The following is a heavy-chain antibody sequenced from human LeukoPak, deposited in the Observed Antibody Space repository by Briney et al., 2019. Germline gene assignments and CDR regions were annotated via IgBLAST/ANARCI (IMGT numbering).Heavy chain of an antibody. D-gene: IGHD4-17*01. V-gene: IGHV3-23*01. CDR2: ISGSGGST. J-gene: IGHJ1*01. Sequence: GGSLRLSCAASGFTLSSYAMSWVRQAPGKGLEWVSAISGSGGSTYYADSVKGRFTISRDNSKNTLYLQMNSLRAEDTAVYYCARAGDYGSIRYFQHWGQGTLVTVSS. CDR1: GFTLSSYA. CDR3: ARAGDYGSIRYFQH.